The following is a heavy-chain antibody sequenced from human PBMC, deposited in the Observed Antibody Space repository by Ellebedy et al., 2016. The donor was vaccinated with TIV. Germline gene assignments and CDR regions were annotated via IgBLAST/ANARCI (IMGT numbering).Heavy chain of an antibody. J-gene: IGHJ3*02. V-gene: IGHV3-23*01. CDR2: ISASGGNT. D-gene: IGHD6-13*01. CDR3: AKEQSSRWYDAFDI. Sequence: GESLKISCAASGFTFSYYAMSWIRQAPGKGLEWVSGISASGGNTYYTDSVKGRFTISRDNSKNTLYLQMNSLRAEDTAVYYCAKEQSSRWYDAFDIWGQGTMVTVSS. CDR1: GFTFSYYA.